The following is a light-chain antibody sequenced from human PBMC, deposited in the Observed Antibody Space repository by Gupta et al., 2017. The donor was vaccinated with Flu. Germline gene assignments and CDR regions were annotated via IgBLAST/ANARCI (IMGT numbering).Light chain of an antibody. V-gene: IGKV1-17*01. CDR3: QQHNSYPIT. CDR1: QGIRND. Sequence: DIQMTQSPSSLSASVGDRVTITCRASQGIRNDLAWYQKKPGKAPKRLIYAASTVQSGVPSRFSGSGCGTEFTLTISSLHPEDFAAYYCQQHNSYPITFGRGTKVEVK. CDR2: AAS. J-gene: IGKJ4*01.